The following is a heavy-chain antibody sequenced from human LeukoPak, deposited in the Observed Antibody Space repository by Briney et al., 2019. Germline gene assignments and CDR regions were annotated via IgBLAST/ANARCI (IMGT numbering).Heavy chain of an antibody. J-gene: IGHJ4*02. Sequence: GGSLRLSCAASGFTFSSYAMSWVRQAPGKGLEWVSAISGSGGSTYYADSVKGRFTLSRDNARNSLYLQMNSLRIEDTAVYYCARGHLKSHRHFDYWGQGTLVTVSS. CDR3: ARGHLKSHRHFDY. CDR1: GFTFSSYA. CDR2: ISGSGGST. V-gene: IGHV3-23*01.